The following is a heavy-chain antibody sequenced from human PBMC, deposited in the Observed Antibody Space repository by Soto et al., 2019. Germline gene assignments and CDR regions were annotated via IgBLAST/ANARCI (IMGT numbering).Heavy chain of an antibody. J-gene: IGHJ4*02. CDR3: ALLYYCNRGSFYSFDY. D-gene: IGHD3-22*01. V-gene: IGHV5-51*06. CDR1: GYTFTDYW. Sequence: GESLQIYFKGSGYTFTDYWICWVRQMHGKGLEWMGIIHPRDSDIRYSPSFQGHITFSVDKSISTAYLKWSSLKASDTAMYYCALLYYCNRGSFYSFDYLGQRSFLTVSP. CDR2: IHPRDSDI.